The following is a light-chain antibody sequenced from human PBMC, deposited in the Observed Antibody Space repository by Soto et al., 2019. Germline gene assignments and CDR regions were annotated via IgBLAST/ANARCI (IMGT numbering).Light chain of an antibody. J-gene: IGKJ1*01. V-gene: IGKV3-15*01. Sequence: IVMTQSPATLSVSPGERATLSCRASQSVGSNLAWYQQRPGQAPRLLIYRASTRATGITTRFTGSVSGTEFTLTVSSLQSEDFAVYYCQQYNLWPQTFGQGTKVEIK. CDR2: RAS. CDR1: QSVGSN. CDR3: QQYNLWPQT.